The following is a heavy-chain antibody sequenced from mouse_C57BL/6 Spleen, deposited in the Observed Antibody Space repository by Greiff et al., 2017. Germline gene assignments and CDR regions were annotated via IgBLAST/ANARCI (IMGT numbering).Heavy chain of an antibody. D-gene: IGHD1-1*01. V-gene: IGHV1-74*01. J-gene: IGHJ4*01. Sequence: QVQLQQPGAELVKPGASVKVSCKASGYTFTSYWMHWVKQRPGHGLEWIGRIHPSDSDTNYNQKFKGKATLTVDKSSSTAYMQLRSLTSEDSAVYYCAIGGVDYYGSYCAMDYWGQRPSVTVSS. CDR2: IHPSDSDT. CDR3: AIGGVDYYGSYCAMDY. CDR1: GYTFTSYW.